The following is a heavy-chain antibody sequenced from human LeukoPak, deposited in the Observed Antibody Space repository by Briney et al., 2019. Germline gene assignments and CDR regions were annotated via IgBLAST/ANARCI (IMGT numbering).Heavy chain of an antibody. D-gene: IGHD6-25*01. J-gene: IGHJ4*02. CDR3: ERSGRYQDY. CDR2: INSDGTST. Sequence: GGSLRLSCAASGFTFSSYWMHGLRQVPGKGLVWVSRINSDGTSTSHADSVKGRFTISEDNAKNTLYLQMNSLRAEDTAVYYCERSGRYQDYWGQGTLVTVSS. V-gene: IGHV3-74*01. CDR1: GFTFSSYW.